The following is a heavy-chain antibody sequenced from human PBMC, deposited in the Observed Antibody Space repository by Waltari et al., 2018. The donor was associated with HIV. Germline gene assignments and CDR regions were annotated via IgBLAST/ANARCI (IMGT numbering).Heavy chain of an antibody. CDR2: IRNKPKSYTI. V-gene: IGHV3-72*01. Sequence: EVQLVESGGGLVQPGGSLRLSCAASGFTFSDHYMDWVRQAPGKGLEWVGRIRNKPKSYTIEYAASVKGRFTISRDDSKNSLYLHMNSLRIEDTAVYSCVKASYSRQLEWWGQGILVTVSS. D-gene: IGHD1-26*01. J-gene: IGHJ4*02. CDR3: VKASYSRQLEW. CDR1: GFTFSDHY.